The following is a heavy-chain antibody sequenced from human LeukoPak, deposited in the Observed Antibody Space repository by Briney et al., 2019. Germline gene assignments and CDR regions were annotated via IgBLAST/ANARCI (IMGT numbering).Heavy chain of an antibody. CDR3: ASTSCYWSSVRMLYRRFDY. D-gene: IGHD2-2*01. CDR2: INHSGST. CDR1: GGSFSGYY. V-gene: IGHV4-34*01. J-gene: IGHJ4*02. Sequence: PSETLSLTCAVYGGSFSGYYWSWIRQPPGKGLEWIGEINHSGSTNYNPSLKSRVTISVDTSKNQFSLKLSSVTAADTAVYYCASTSCYWSSVRMLYRRFDYWGQGTLVTVSS.